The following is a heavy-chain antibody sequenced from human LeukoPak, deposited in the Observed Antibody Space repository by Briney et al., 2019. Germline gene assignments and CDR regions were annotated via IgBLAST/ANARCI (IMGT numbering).Heavy chain of an antibody. D-gene: IGHD3-10*01. CDR3: ARCIEWFGKN. CDR1: GYSFTSYW. CDR2: IYPGDSDT. V-gene: IGHV5-51*01. Sequence: GESLKISCKGSGYSFTSYWIGWVRQMPGKGLGWIGIIYPGDSDTRHSPSFQGQVTISADKSISTVYLRWSSLEASDTDMCSWARCIEWFGKNWGQGTLVTVSS. J-gene: IGHJ4*02.